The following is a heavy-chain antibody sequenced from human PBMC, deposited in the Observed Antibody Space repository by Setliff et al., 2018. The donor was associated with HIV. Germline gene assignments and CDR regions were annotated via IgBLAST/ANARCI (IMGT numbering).Heavy chain of an antibody. V-gene: IGHV1-46*01. D-gene: IGHD2-2*01. CDR3: ARGWESRYQLLPGPFDY. CDR2: INPNGGSR. J-gene: IGHJ4*01. Sequence: ASVKVSCKASGYTFSRYYMHWVRQAPGQGLEWMGRINPNGGSRSYAQKFQGRVTMTRDTSTNTVYMELSSLRSEDTAVYYCARGWESRYQLLPGPFDYWGHGTLVTVSS. CDR1: GYTFSRYY.